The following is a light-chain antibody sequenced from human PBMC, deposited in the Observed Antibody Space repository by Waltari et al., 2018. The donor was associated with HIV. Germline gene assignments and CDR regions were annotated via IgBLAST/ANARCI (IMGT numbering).Light chain of an antibody. CDR1: SGSVSTSHF. Sequence: QTVVTQEPSLSASPGKTITLTSGLDSGSVSTSHFPSWYQVTPGQPPLGLLANTEGRSSCVPGRFSGAIVGNKAALASAGAQAEYESLYDCLLYVRSGRVFGGGTKLTVL. J-gene: IGLJ2*01. V-gene: IGLV8-61*01. CDR2: NTE. CDR3: LLYVRSGRV.